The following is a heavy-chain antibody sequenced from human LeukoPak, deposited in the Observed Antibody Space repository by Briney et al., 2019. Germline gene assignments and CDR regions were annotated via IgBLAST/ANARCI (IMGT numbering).Heavy chain of an antibody. CDR1: GYTLTELS. CDR2: FDPEDGET. V-gene: IGHV1-24*01. Sequence: GASVKVSCKVSGYTLTELSMHWVRQAPGKGLEWMGGFDPEDGETIYAQKFQGRVTMTEDTSTDTAYMELSSLRSEDTAVYYCATDRAVLEDLYSSSWYGLFPYWGQGTLVTVSS. CDR3: ATDRAVLEDLYSSSWYGLFPY. D-gene: IGHD6-13*01. J-gene: IGHJ4*02.